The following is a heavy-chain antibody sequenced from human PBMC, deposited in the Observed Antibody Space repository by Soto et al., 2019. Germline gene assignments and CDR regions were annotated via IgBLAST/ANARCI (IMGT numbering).Heavy chain of an antibody. J-gene: IGHJ4*02. CDR1: GGSRMISSYY. V-gene: IGHV4-39*01. CDR3: ARLTIVGATTYHFDY. Sequence: SETLSLTCDVSGGSRMISSYYCGWIRQPPGKGPEWIGSMYYSGSTYYNPSLKSRVTMSVDASKNEFSLRLNSVTAAGTAVYYCARLTIVGATTYHFDYWGQGILVTVSS. CDR2: MYYSGST. D-gene: IGHD1-26*01.